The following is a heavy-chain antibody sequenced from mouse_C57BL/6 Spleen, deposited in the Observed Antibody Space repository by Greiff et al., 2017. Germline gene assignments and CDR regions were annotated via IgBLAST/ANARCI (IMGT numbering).Heavy chain of an antibody. Sequence: EVQLQQSGPELVKPGASVKISCKASGYTFTDYYMNWVKQSHGKSLEWIGDINPNNGGTSYNQKFKGKATLTVDKSSSTAYMELRSLTSEDSAVYYCARSFYYDYRFAYWGQGTLVTVSA. D-gene: IGHD2-4*01. J-gene: IGHJ3*01. CDR3: ARSFYYDYRFAY. CDR2: INPNNGGT. CDR1: GYTFTDYY. V-gene: IGHV1-26*01.